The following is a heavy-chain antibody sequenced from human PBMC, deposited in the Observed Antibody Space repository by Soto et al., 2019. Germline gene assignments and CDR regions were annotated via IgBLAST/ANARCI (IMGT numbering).Heavy chain of an antibody. Sequence: ASVKVSCKASGYTFTSYGISWVRQAPGQGLEWMGWISAYNGNTNYAQKLQGRVTMTTDTSTSTAYMELRSLRSDDTAVYYCARVGYLGNKHNPTGDDAFDIWGQGTMVTVSS. CDR2: ISAYNGNT. CDR3: ARVGYLGNKHNPTGDDAFDI. CDR1: GYTFTSYG. J-gene: IGHJ3*02. D-gene: IGHD7-27*01. V-gene: IGHV1-18*04.